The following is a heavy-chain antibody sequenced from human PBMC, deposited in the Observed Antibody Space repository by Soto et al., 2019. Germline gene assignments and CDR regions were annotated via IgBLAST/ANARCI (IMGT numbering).Heavy chain of an antibody. Sequence: EVQLLESGGGLVQPGGSLRLSCAASGFSFSSYAMVWVRQAPGKGLEWVSVISARGGSLYFADSVKGRFTISRDNSKNVLSLEMNRLRAEDTATYFCATGSIEYSASVDNWGQGTLVVVSS. V-gene: IGHV3-23*01. CDR1: GFSFSSYA. D-gene: IGHD5-12*01. CDR3: ATGSIEYSASVDN. J-gene: IGHJ4*02. CDR2: ISARGGSL.